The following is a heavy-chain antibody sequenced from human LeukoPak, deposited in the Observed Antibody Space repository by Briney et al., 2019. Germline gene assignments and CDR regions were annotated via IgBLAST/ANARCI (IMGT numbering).Heavy chain of an antibody. CDR3: ARYYYDRSGYFPFDI. CDR2: IYYSGST. D-gene: IGHD3-22*01. CDR1: GGSISSNSYY. J-gene: IGHJ3*02. Sequence: SETLSLTCAVSGGSISSNSYYWGWIRQPPGKGLEWIGSIYYSGSTYYNPSLKSRVTISVDTSKNQFSLKLSSVTAADTAVYYCARYYYDRSGYFPFDIWGQGTMVTVSS. V-gene: IGHV4-39*01.